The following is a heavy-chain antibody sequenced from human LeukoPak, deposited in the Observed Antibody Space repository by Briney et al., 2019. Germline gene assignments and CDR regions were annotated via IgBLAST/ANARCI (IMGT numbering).Heavy chain of an antibody. V-gene: IGHV3-48*04. Sequence: PGGSLRLSCAASGFTFSSYSMNWVRQAPGKGLEWVSYISSSSSTIYYADSVKGRFTISRDNAKNSLYLQMNSLRAEDTALYYCARQYYYDSSGPVDYWGQGTLVTVSS. CDR3: ARQYYYDSSGPVDY. CDR1: GFTFSSYS. CDR2: ISSSSSTI. D-gene: IGHD3-22*01. J-gene: IGHJ4*02.